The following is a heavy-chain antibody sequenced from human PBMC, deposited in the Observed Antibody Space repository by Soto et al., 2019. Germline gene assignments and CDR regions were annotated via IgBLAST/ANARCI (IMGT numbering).Heavy chain of an antibody. Sequence: QVQLVESGGGLVQPGGSLRLSCAASGFTFSDYYMSWIRQAPGKGLEWVSYISSSSSYTNYADSVKGRFTISRDNAKNSLYLQMNSLRAEDTAVYYCARVVGATPWFDPWGQGTLVTVSS. CDR1: GFTFSDYY. CDR2: ISSSSSYT. J-gene: IGHJ5*02. CDR3: ARVVGATPWFDP. V-gene: IGHV3-11*05. D-gene: IGHD1-26*01.